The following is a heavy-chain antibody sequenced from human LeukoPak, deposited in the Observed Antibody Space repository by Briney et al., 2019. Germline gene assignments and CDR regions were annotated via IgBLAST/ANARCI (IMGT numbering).Heavy chain of an antibody. J-gene: IGHJ4*02. D-gene: IGHD2-15*01. V-gene: IGHV4-59*13. CDR3: ARGGLLGTYYPLFDY. Sequence: ASETLSLTCAVYGGSFSGYYWSWIRQPPGKGLEWIGYIYHSGSTDYNASLKSRVTMSVDTSKNQFSLKLSSVTAADTAIYYCARGGLLGTYYPLFDYWAREPWSRSPQ. CDR2: IYHSGST. CDR1: GGSFSGYY.